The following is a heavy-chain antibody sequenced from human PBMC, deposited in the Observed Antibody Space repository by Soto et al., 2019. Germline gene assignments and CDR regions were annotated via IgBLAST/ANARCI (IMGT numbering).Heavy chain of an antibody. CDR2: ISYDGSNK. Sequence: GGSLRLSCAASGFTFSSYGMHWVRQAPGKGLEWVAVISYDGSNKYYADSVKGRFTISRDNSKNTLYLQMNNLRLEDTAMYFCARGRLAVATSEPPPFDYWGQGTLVTVSS. J-gene: IGHJ4*02. D-gene: IGHD6-19*01. CDR1: GFTFSSYG. CDR3: ARGRLAVATSEPPPFDY. V-gene: IGHV3-30*03.